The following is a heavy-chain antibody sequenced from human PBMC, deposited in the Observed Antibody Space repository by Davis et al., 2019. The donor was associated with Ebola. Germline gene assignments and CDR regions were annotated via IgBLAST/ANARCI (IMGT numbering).Heavy chain of an antibody. V-gene: IGHV1-69*13. D-gene: IGHD2-2*01. J-gene: IGHJ6*02. CDR3: AQKIPRYCSSTSCYGASYYGMDV. CDR2: IIPIFGTA. Sequence: SVKVSCKASGGTFSSYAISWVRQAPGQGLEWMGGIIPIFGTANYAQNFQGRVTITADESTSTAYMELSSLRSEDTAVYYCAQKIPRYCSSTSCYGASYYGMDVWGQGTTVTVSS. CDR1: GGTFSSYA.